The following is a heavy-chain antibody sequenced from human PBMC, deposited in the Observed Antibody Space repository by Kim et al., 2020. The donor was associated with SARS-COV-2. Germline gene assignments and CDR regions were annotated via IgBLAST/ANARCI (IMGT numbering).Heavy chain of an antibody. CDR2: ISGSGGST. CDR1: GFTFSSYA. V-gene: IGHV3-23*01. J-gene: IGHJ6*02. D-gene: IGHD1-1*01. Sequence: GGSLRLSCAASGFTFSSYAMSWVRQAPGKGLEWVSAISGSGGSTYYADSVKGRFTISRDNSKNTLYLQMNSLRAEDTAVYYCAKSKNWNERDYYYYGMDVWGQGTTVTVSS. CDR3: AKSKNWNERDYYYYGMDV.